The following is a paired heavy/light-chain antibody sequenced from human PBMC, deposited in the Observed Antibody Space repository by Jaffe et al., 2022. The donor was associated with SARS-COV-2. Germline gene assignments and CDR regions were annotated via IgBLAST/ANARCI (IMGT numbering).Light chain of an antibody. CDR3: QQYYSTPFS. V-gene: IGKV4-1*01. J-gene: IGKJ2*03. Sequence: EIVMAQSPDSLAVSLGERATINCKSSQSVFYNTDNKNYLAWYQQKPGQTPRLLIYWASTRETGVPDRFSGSGSGTDFSLTISSLQAEDVAVYYCQQYYSTPFSFGQGTKLEI. CDR2: WAS. CDR1: QSVFYNTDNKNY.
Heavy chain of an antibody. V-gene: IGHV3-30*18. CDR2: ISSDGTRN. CDR1: GFTFKAYG. D-gene: IGHD1-26*01. Sequence: QVLLVESGGGVVQPGRSLRLSCVGSGFTFKAYGMHWVRQAPGKGLEWLAVISSDGTRNNYAGSVKDRFTIARDNSRNTLYLQMNNLRPDDTAVYFCAKGAQGATDYWGQGTLVTVSS. CDR3: AKGAQGATDY. J-gene: IGHJ4*02.